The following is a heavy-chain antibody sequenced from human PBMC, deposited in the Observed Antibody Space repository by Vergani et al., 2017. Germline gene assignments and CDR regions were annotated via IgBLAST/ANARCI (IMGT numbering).Heavy chain of an antibody. V-gene: IGHV4-39*01. CDR1: GGSISSRSYY. Sequence: QLQLQESGPGLVKPSETLSLTCTVSGGSISSRSYYWGWIRQPPGKGLEWIGSIYYSGSTYYNPSLKSRVTISVDTSKNQFSLKLNSVTAADTAVYYWASLYYGSGTYGYWGQGTLVTVSS. CDR2: IYYSGST. D-gene: IGHD3-10*01. J-gene: IGHJ4*02. CDR3: ASLYYGSGTYGY.